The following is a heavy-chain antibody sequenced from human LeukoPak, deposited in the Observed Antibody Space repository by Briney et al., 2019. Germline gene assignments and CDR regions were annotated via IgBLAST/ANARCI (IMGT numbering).Heavy chain of an antibody. D-gene: IGHD3-9*01. Sequence: PGGSLRLSCAASGYTFHIHGMNWVRQAPGKGLEWVSVIYSGGSTYYADSVKGRFTISRDNSKNTLYLQMNSLRAEDTAVYYCARVGYDILTGYYNPSYYYYMDVWGKGTTVTISS. CDR3: ARVGYDILTGYYNPSYYYYMDV. J-gene: IGHJ6*03. CDR1: GYTFHIHG. CDR2: IYSGGST. V-gene: IGHV3-53*01.